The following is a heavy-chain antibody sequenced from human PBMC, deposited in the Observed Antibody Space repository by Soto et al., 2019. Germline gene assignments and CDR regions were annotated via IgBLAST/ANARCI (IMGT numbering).Heavy chain of an antibody. CDR1: GFTFSSYG. CDR2: ISYDGSNK. D-gene: IGHD6-13*01. CDR3: ENVRSWDYYDYYGMDV. J-gene: IGHJ6*02. V-gene: IGHV3-30*18. Sequence: QVQLVESGGGVVQPGRSLRLSCAASGFTFSSYGMHWVRQAPGKGLEWVAVISYDGSNKYYADSVKGRFTISSDNSQHTLYLQMNGLRAEDTAVYYFENVRSWDYYDYYGMDVWGQGTTVTVSS.